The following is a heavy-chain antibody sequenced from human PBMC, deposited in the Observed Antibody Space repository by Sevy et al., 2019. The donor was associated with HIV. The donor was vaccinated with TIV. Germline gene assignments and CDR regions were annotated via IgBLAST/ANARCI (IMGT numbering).Heavy chain of an antibody. CDR1: GDSINNYY. J-gene: IGHJ4*02. V-gene: IGHV4-59*12. D-gene: IGHD2-2*02. CDR2: TSYSGTT. CDR3: ARLRWDVVEAPGATPGCYFDS. Sequence: SETLSLTCSVSGDSINNYYWSWIRQPPGKGLEWIGYTSYSGTTNYSPSLKSRVGISVDTSMHHFSLKINSLTAADTAVYYCARLRWDVVEAPGATPGCYFDSWGQGILVTVSS.